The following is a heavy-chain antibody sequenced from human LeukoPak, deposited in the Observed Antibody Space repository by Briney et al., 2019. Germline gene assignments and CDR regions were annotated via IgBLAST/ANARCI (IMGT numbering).Heavy chain of an antibody. D-gene: IGHD2-8*01. Sequence: PSETLSLTCAVYGGSFGGYYWSWIRQPPGKGLEWIGEINHSGSTNYNPSLKSRVTISVDTSKNQFSLKLSSVTAADTAVYYCARGKCTNGVCYLLFDYWGQGTLVTVSS. J-gene: IGHJ4*02. V-gene: IGHV4-34*01. CDR1: GGSFGGYY. CDR3: ARGKCTNGVCYLLFDY. CDR2: INHSGST.